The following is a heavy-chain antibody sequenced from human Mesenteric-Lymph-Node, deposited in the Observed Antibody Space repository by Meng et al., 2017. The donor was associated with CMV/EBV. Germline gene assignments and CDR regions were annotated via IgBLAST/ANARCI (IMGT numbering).Heavy chain of an antibody. CDR2: VYYTGTT. D-gene: IGHD3-3*01. V-gene: IGHV4-61*08. Sequence: SETLSLTCTVSGDSVSSSGAYWTWVRQPPGKALEWIGYVYYTGTTNYNPSLKNRLTVSTDTSKNQFSLRLSSVTAADTAVYYCASRFLEWQWGQGTLVTVSS. CDR3: ASRFLEWQ. J-gene: IGHJ4*02. CDR1: GDSVSSSGAY.